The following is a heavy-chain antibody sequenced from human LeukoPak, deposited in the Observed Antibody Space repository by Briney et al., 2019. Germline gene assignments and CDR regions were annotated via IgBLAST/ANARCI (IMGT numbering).Heavy chain of an antibody. CDR3: AKLATSDTGETY. J-gene: IGHJ4*02. V-gene: IGHV1-69*13. Sequence: SVKVSCKASGGTFSSYAISWVRQAPGQGLEWMGGIIPIFGTANYAQKFQGRVTITADESTSTAYMELSSLRSEDTAIYYCAKLATSDTGETYWGQGTLVTVSS. D-gene: IGHD3-16*01. CDR1: GGTFSSYA. CDR2: IIPIFGTA.